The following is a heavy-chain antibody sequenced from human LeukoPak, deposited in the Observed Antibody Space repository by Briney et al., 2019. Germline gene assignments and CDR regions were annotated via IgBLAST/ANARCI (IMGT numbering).Heavy chain of an antibody. V-gene: IGHV1-2*02. J-gene: IGHJ4*02. D-gene: IGHD5-18*01. Sequence: ASVKVTSKASGYTFTGYYMNWVRQAPGQGLEWMGWINPNSGGTNYAQKFQGRVTMTRDTSISTAYMELSRLRSDDTAVYYCATGLVSGISYLNYCDLSGQRTLVTVSS. CDR1: GYTFTGYY. CDR3: ATGLVSGISYLNYCDL. CDR2: INPNSGGT.